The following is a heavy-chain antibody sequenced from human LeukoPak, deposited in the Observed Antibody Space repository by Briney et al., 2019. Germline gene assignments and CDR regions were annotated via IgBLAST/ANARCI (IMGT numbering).Heavy chain of an antibody. Sequence: GGSLRLSCVVSGFTFDDYGMSWVRQAPGKGLEWVSGINWSGGSTGYADSVKGRFTISRDNAKNSLYLQMNSLRAEDTALYYCARGLRGSYYSYFDYWGQGTLVTVSS. V-gene: IGHV3-20*04. CDR3: ARGLRGSYYSYFDY. CDR1: GFTFDDYG. CDR2: INWSGGST. J-gene: IGHJ4*02. D-gene: IGHD1-26*01.